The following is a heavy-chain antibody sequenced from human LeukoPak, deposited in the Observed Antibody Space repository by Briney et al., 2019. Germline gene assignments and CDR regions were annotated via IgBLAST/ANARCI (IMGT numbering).Heavy chain of an antibody. V-gene: IGHV6-1*01. CDR2: TYYRSKWYN. CDR3: ARDKTASGYYPYYYYGMDV. J-gene: IGHJ6*02. Sequence: SQTLSLTCAISGDSFSSNSAAWNWIRQSPSRGLEWLGRTYYRSKWYNDYAVSVKSRITINPDTSKNQFSLQLNSVTPEDTAVYYCARDKTASGYYPYYYYGMDVWGQGTTVTVPS. D-gene: IGHD3-22*01. CDR1: GDSFSSNSAA.